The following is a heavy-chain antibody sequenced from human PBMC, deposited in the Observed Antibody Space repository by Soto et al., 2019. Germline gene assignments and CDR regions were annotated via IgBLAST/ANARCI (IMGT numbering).Heavy chain of an antibody. CDR2: ISYDGSNK. Sequence: QVQLVESGGGVVQPGRSLRLSCAASGFTFSSYAMHWVRQAPGKGLEWVAVISYDGSNKYYADSVKGRFTISRDNSKNPLYLQMNSLRAADTAVYYCASRAVGGALTHGDYWGQGSLVTVCS. CDR3: ASRAVGGALTHGDY. J-gene: IGHJ4*02. D-gene: IGHD1-26*01. V-gene: IGHV3-30-3*01. CDR1: GFTFSSYA.